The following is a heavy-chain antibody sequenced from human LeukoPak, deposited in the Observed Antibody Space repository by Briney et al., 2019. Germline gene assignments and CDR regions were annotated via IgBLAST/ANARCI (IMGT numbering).Heavy chain of an antibody. D-gene: IGHD3-10*01. CDR2: INPRGGST. Sequence: ASVKVSCKASGYTFTRYFIHWVRQAPGQGLEWMGIINPRGGSTTYAQKFQGRVTMTRDMSTSTVYMELRSLRSDDTAVYYCARDLRPPWGQGTLVTVSS. V-gene: IGHV1-46*01. J-gene: IGHJ4*02. CDR1: GYTFTRYF. CDR3: ARDLRPP.